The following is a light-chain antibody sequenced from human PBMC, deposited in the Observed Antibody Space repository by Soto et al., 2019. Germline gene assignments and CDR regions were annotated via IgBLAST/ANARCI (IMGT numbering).Light chain of an antibody. Sequence: EIVLTQSPGTLSLAAGERATISCMASQSVGSNLAWYQQKPGQSPRLLIYGASTRATGLPARFSGSGSGTEFTLTISSLQSEDFALYYCQQYNNWPITFGQGTRLEI. CDR1: QSVGSN. CDR2: GAS. V-gene: IGKV3-15*01. J-gene: IGKJ5*01. CDR3: QQYNNWPIT.